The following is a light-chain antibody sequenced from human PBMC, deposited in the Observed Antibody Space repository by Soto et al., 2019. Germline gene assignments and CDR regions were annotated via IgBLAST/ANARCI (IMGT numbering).Light chain of an antibody. V-gene: IGKV2-28*01. J-gene: IGKJ4*01. CDR1: QSLRHSNGYNY. Sequence: DLVMTQTPVSLPVTPGEPASISCRSSQSLRHSNGYNYLDWYLQKPGQSPQLLIYLGSNRASGVPDRFSGSVSGTDYTLKISRVEAEDVGIYYCMQALQPALTFGGGTKVEIK. CDR2: LGS. CDR3: MQALQPALT.